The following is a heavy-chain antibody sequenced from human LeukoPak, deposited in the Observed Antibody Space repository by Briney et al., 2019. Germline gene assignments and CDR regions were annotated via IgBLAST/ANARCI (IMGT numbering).Heavy chain of an antibody. CDR1: GLTFSSSG. D-gene: IGHD3-9*01. CDR3: ARDVFRYSLD. J-gene: IGHJ4*02. Sequence: GGSLRLSCAASGLTFSSSGMHWVRQAPGKGLEWVAVIWSDGSNTYYADSVKGRFTVSRDTSKHTLYMQVNSLRAEAPAVYYCARDVFRYSLDWGQGTLVTVSS. V-gene: IGHV3-33*01. CDR2: IWSDGSNT.